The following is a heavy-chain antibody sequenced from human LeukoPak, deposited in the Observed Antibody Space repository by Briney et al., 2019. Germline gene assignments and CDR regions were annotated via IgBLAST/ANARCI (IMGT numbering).Heavy chain of an antibody. V-gene: IGHV3-23*01. CDR1: GFTFDDYA. CDR3: AKGSEVISGSYYEYYYYYGMDV. D-gene: IGHD3-10*01. Sequence: PGGSLRLSCATSGFTFDDYAMHWVRQAPGKGLEWVSAISGSGGSTYYADSVKGRFTISRDNSKNTLYLQMNSLRAEDTAVYYCAKGSEVISGSYYEYYYYYGMDVWGQGTTVTVSS. J-gene: IGHJ6*02. CDR2: ISGSGGST.